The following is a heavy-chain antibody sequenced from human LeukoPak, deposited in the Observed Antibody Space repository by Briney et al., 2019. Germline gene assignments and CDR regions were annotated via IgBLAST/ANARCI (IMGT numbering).Heavy chain of an antibody. J-gene: IGHJ3*02. CDR3: ARRDYVWGSYRLLDAFDI. CDR2: INPNSGGT. Sequence: ASVKVSCKASGYTFTGYYMHWVRQAPGQGLEWMGWINPNSGGTNYAQKFQGRVTMTRNTSISTAYMELSSLRSEDTAVYYCARRDYVWGSYRLLDAFDIWGQGTMVTVSS. CDR1: GYTFTGYY. V-gene: IGHV1-2*02. D-gene: IGHD3-16*02.